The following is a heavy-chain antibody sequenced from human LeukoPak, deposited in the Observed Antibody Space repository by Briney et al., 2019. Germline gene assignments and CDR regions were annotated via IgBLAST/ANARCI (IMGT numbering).Heavy chain of an antibody. CDR3: ARAGNGYNWFNP. D-gene: IGHD4-23*01. J-gene: IGHJ5*02. CDR2: ISYDGSNK. V-gene: IGHV3-30*01. CDR1: GFTFSSYA. Sequence: GRSLRLSCAASGFTFSSYAMHWVRQAPGKGLEWVAVISYDGSNKYYADSVKGRFTISRDNSKNTLYLQMNSLRAEDTAVYYCARAGNGYNWFNPWGQGTLVTVSS.